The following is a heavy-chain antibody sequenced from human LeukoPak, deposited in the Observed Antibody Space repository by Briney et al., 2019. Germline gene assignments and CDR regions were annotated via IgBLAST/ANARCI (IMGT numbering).Heavy chain of an antibody. D-gene: IGHD3-16*01. CDR3: ARASGGGQTSFDI. Sequence: ASVKVSCKASGHRFTAYSMHCVRQAPGLGLECMGWINPNSGDTKNAQNFQGRVTMTRDTSISTVYMELSSLRSDDTAVFYCARASGGGQTSFDIWGQGTVVTVSS. V-gene: IGHV1-2*02. CDR2: INPNSGDT. CDR1: GHRFTAYS. J-gene: IGHJ3*02.